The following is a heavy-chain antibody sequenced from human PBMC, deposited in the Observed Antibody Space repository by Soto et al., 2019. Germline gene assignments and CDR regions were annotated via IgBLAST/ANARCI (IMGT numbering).Heavy chain of an antibody. CDR3: AREEMTTVTLDY. Sequence: QVQLVESGGGVVQPGRSLRLSCAASGFTFSSYAMHWVRQAPGKGLEWVAVISYDGSNKYYADSVKGRFTISRDNSKNTLYLQMNSLRAEDTAVYYCAREEMTTVTLDYWGQGTLVTVSS. J-gene: IGHJ4*02. CDR2: ISYDGSNK. D-gene: IGHD4-17*01. V-gene: IGHV3-30-3*01. CDR1: GFTFSSYA.